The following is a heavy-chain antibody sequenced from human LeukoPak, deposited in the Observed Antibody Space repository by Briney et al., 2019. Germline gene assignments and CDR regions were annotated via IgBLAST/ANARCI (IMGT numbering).Heavy chain of an antibody. CDR1: GITFSSNV. CDR3: AKSRGSGHRLYYFDC. CDR2: IGVSRADI. J-gene: IGHJ4*02. Sequence: PGGSLRLSCAASGITFSSNVVMWVRQAPGKGLEWVSVIGVSRADIYYAESVKGRFTISRDTSKNTLYLQMNSLSADDSAVYYCAKSRGSGHRLYYFDCWGQGTLVTVSS. V-gene: IGHV3-23*01. D-gene: IGHD3-16*01.